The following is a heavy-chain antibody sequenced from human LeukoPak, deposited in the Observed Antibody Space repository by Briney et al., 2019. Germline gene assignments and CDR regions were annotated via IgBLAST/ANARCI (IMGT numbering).Heavy chain of an antibody. CDR2: INPNSGGT. D-gene: IGHD2-2*01. J-gene: IGHJ4*02. CDR3: ARGGCSSTSCPFDY. Sequence: ASVKVSCKASGGTFSSYAISWVRQAPGQGLEWMGWINPNSGGTNYAQKFQGRVTMTRDTSISTAYMELSRLRSDDTAVYYCARGGCSSTSCPFDYWGQGTLVTVSS. V-gene: IGHV1-2*02. CDR1: GGTFSSYA.